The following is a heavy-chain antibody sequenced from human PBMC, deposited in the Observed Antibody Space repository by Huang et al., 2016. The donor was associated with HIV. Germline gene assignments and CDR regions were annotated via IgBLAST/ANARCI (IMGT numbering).Heavy chain of an antibody. Sequence: QVQLVQSGAEVKKPGASVKVSCKVSGYSLSELSIDWVRQAPGKGLEWMGGVEADEGEMSYAQRFQGRVNMTEDTSTKAAYMELSSLTSEDTAVYYWATGVGRDLAEYLQHWGQGTLVTVSS. V-gene: IGHV1-24*01. CDR1: GYSLSELS. D-gene: IGHD1-26*01. J-gene: IGHJ1*01. CDR2: VEADEGEM. CDR3: ATGVGRDLAEYLQH.